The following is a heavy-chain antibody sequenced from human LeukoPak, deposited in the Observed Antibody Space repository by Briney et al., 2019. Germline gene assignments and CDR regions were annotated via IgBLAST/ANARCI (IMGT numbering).Heavy chain of an antibody. J-gene: IGHJ4*02. CDR3: AKRALGVGGIVLVPHIDY. Sequence: GGSLRLSCAASGFTFNNYGMHWVRQAPGKGLEWVAFIRNNGSNKYYADSVKGRFTISRDNSKNTLYLQMKSLRAEDTALYYCAKRALGVGGIVLVPHIDYWGQGTLVTVSS. CDR1: GFTFNNYG. V-gene: IGHV3-30*02. D-gene: IGHD2-8*02. CDR2: IRNNGSNK.